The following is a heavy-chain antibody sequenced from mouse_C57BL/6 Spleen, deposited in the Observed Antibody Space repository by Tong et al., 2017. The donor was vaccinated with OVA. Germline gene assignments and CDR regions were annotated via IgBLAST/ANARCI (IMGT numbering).Heavy chain of an antibody. D-gene: IGHD1-1*01. Sequence: EVQLQESGGGLVKPGGPLKLSCAASGFTFSSYAMSWVRQTPVKRLVWVATIIDSGSYTYYPDNVKGRFTISRDNDKNSMFLQMTSLRSEDTAMYYCARDLYYGSSWFAYWGQGTLVTVSA. J-gene: IGHJ3*01. V-gene: IGHV5-4*01. CDR1: GFTFSSYA. CDR3: ARDLYYGSSWFAY. CDR2: IIDSGSYT.